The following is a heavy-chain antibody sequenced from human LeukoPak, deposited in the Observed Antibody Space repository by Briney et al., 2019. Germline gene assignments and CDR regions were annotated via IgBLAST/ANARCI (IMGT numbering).Heavy chain of an antibody. CDR1: GFTLSGHW. D-gene: IGHD5-12*01. CDR2: IKRKTDGGTT. J-gene: IGHJ4*02. CDR3: TTQDIVATINY. Sequence: PGGSLRLSCVASGFTLSGHWMHWVRQAPGKGLEWVGRIKRKTDGGTTDYAAPVKGRFTISRDDSKNTLYLQMNSLKTEDTAVYYCTTQDIVATINYWGQGTLVTVSS. V-gene: IGHV3-15*01.